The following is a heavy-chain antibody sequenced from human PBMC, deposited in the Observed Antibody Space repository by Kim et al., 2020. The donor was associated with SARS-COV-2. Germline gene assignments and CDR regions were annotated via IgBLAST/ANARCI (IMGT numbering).Heavy chain of an antibody. CDR1: GYIFTDYA. V-gene: IGHV7-4-1*02. D-gene: IGHD2-15*01. Sequence: ASVKVSCKASGYIFTDYAISWVRQAPGQGLEWMGWINTNTGNTTYAQRFKGRFVISWDTSVNTTYLQISSLRSEDTAVYFCLIADKSPFLARWLFDS. CDR2: INTNTGNT. CDR3: LIADKSPFLARWLFDS. J-gene: IGHJ5*01.